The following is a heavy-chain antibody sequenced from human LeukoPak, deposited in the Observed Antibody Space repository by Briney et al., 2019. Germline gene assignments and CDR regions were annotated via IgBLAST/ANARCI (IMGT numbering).Heavy chain of an antibody. CDR3: ARWESGDLT. CDR2: INNDGTST. CDR1: GFTFSRYW. Sequence: TGGSLRLSCAASGFTFSRYWMHWVRQAPGKGLVWVSRINNDGTSTSYADSVKGRFTISRDNAKNSLYLQMNSLRAEDTAVYYCARWESGDLTWGQGTLVTVSS. J-gene: IGHJ5*02. D-gene: IGHD3-10*01. V-gene: IGHV3-74*01.